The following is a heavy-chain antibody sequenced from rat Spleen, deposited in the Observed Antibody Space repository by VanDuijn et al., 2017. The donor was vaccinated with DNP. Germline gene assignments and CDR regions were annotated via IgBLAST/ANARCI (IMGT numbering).Heavy chain of an antibody. CDR2: IIYDGTTT. CDR1: GFTFSDYA. D-gene: IGHD4-3*01. Sequence: EVQLVESGGALVQPGNSLKLSCADSGFTFSDYAMAWVRQSPKKALEWVASIIYDGTTTYYRDSVKGRFTISRDNAKNTLFLQMDSLRSEDTATYYCVRWNSGHFDYWGQGVMVTVSS. CDR3: VRWNSGHFDY. V-gene: IGHV5-7*01. J-gene: IGHJ2*01.